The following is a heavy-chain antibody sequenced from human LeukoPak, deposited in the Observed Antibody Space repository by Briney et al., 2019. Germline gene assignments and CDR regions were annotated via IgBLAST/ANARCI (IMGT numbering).Heavy chain of an antibody. CDR2: INPSSGNA. V-gene: IGHV1-46*01. D-gene: IGHD1-1*01. CDR3: ARDPPGRATTFDY. Sequence: ASVKVSCKASGYTFTSYYMHWVRQAPGQGLEWMGMINPSSGNARYAQKFQGRVTMARDTSTSTMYMELSSLRSEDTAVYYCARDPPGRATTFDYWGQGTLVTVSS. J-gene: IGHJ4*02. CDR1: GYTFTSYY.